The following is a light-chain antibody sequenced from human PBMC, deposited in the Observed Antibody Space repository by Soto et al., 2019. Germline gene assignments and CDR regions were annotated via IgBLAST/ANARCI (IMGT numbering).Light chain of an antibody. CDR3: AAWDVSLVV. Sequence: QSVLTQPPSASGTPGQRVTIFCSGSSSNIVTNTVIWYQQLPGAAPKLLIYSDNQRPSGVPDRCSGSKSGTSASLAISGLQSEDEADYYCAAWDVSLVVFGGGTKVTVL. CDR2: SDN. CDR1: SSNIVTNT. J-gene: IGLJ2*01. V-gene: IGLV1-44*01.